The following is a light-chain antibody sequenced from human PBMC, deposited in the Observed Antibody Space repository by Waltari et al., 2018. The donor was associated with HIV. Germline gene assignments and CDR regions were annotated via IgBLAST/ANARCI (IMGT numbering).Light chain of an antibody. J-gene: IGKJ2*01. Sequence: DIEMTQSPSTLSASIGDRVSITCRASQNVGDWFAWYQQKPCKAPSLLISKTSTLQIGVPTKFIGSRSGTHFTRTITGLRRDYFATYYCQQYRFFPVTFGQGTK. CDR2: KTS. CDR1: QNVGDW. V-gene: IGKV1-5*03. CDR3: QQYRFFPVT.